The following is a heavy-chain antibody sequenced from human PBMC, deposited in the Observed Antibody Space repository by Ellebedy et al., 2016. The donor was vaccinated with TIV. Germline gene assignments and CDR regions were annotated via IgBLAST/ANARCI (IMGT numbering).Heavy chain of an antibody. Sequence: GGSLRLSCGSSGFSFRSYWMTWVRQAPGKGLEWVANINQGGSERHYVDSVKGRFTISRDNAKNSLYLKMNSLSVEDTALYFGARDGAYGDFSPGQYGMDVWGQGTTVTVS. J-gene: IGHJ6*02. D-gene: IGHD4-17*01. CDR1: GFSFRSYW. CDR2: INQGGSER. V-gene: IGHV3-7*03. CDR3: ARDGAYGDFSPGQYGMDV.